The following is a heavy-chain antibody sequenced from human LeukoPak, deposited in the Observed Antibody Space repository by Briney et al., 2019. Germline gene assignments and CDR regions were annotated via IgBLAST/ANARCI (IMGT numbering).Heavy chain of an antibody. CDR1: GFTVSSNY. CDR3: AKDRSSIAGGSSFDY. V-gene: IGHV3-53*05. CDR2: IYSGGST. D-gene: IGHD6-6*01. J-gene: IGHJ4*02. Sequence: GGSLRLSCAASGFTVSSNYMSWVRQAPGKGLEWVSVIYSGGSTYYADSVKGRFTISRDNSKNTLYLQMNSLRAEDTAVYYCAKDRSSIAGGSSFDYWGQGTLVTVSS.